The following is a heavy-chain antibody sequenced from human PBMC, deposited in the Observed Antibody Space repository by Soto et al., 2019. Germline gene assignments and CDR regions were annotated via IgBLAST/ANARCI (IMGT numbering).Heavy chain of an antibody. J-gene: IGHJ4*02. CDR2: FDAGDGEA. CDR3: ATAVVVLAPTETDY. Sequence: AAVKFSCKVSGYTLTELSMHWVRPAPGEGLERMGGFDAGDGEAIYAQKFQGSVTLTEATSTDTAYMELSSLRSEDTAVYDCATAVVVLAPTETDYWGQGTLDTVSS. D-gene: IGHD2-15*01. V-gene: IGHV1-24*01. CDR1: GYTLTELS.